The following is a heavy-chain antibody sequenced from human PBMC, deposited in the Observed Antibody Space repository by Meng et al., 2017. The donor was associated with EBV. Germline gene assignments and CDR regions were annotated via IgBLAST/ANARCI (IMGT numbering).Heavy chain of an antibody. V-gene: IGHV1-3*01. CDR3: VRGPPAGVPGPGDY. CDR1: GYAFTSYI. D-gene: IGHD3-10*01. J-gene: IGHJ4*02. CDR2: INVGVGYT. Sequence: VRIVQSGAEVKNPGASVKVSCKASGYAFTSYILHWVRQAPGQRLEWMGWINVGVGYTKYSQKFQGRVTISSDTSATTGYMELSSLRSEDTAVYYCVRGPPAGVPGPGDYWGQGTLVTVSS.